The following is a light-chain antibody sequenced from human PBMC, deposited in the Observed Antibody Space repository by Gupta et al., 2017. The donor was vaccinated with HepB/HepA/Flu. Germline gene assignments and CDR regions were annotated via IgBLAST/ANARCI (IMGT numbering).Light chain of an antibody. CDR2: DAS. CDR3: QQRINWHPPLT. J-gene: IGKJ4*01. CDR1: QSVSSY. Sequence: EIVLTQSPAALSLSPGERATLSCRASQSVSSYLAWYQQKPGQAPRLLIYDASNRATGIPARFSGSGGGTDFTLTISSREPEDFAVYYCQQRINWHPPLTFGGGTKVEIK. V-gene: IGKV3-11*01.